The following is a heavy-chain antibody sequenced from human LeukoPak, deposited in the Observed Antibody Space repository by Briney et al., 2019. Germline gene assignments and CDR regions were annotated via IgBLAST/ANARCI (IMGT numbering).Heavy chain of an antibody. D-gene: IGHD3-22*01. V-gene: IGHV4-39*01. CDR2: IYYSGST. CDR1: GGSISSNNYY. Sequence: SKTLSLTCTVSGGSISSNNYYWGGIRQPPGKGVEWIGSIYYSGSTYNNPSLKSRVTISVDTTKNQFSLKLTSVTAADTAVYYCASSPSGYWWNFDCWGQGTLVTVSS. J-gene: IGHJ4*02. CDR3: ASSPSGYWWNFDC.